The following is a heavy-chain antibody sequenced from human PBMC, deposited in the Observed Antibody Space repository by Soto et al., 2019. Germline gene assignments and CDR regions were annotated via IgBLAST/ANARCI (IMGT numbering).Heavy chain of an antibody. J-gene: IGHJ3*02. CDR2: IYSGGTT. D-gene: IGHD2-21*01. V-gene: IGHV3-53*01. CDR3: ARASKGTIYSPHAFDI. CDR1: GFAVSSNY. Sequence: PGGSLRLSCAASGFAVSSNYMSWVRQAPGKGLEWVSLIYSGGTTYYADSVKGRFTISRDNSKNTLYLQMNSLRAEDTALYYCARASKGTIYSPHAFDIWGQGTMVTVSS.